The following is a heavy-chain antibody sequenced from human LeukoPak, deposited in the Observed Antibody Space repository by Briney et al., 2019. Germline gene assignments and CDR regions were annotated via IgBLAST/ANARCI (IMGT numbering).Heavy chain of an antibody. Sequence: ASVKVSCKASGYTFTGYYMHWVRQAPGQGLEWMGWINPNSGGTGYAQKFQGRVTVTRDTAISTTYMELTRLTSDDTALYYCARERPIVGVVVATDFDYWGQGTLVTVSS. V-gene: IGHV1-2*02. D-gene: IGHD2-15*01. CDR3: ARERPIVGVVVATDFDY. CDR2: INPNSGGT. J-gene: IGHJ4*02. CDR1: GYTFTGYY.